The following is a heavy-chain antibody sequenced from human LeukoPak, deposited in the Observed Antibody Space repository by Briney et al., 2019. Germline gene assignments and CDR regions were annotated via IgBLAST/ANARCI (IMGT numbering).Heavy chain of an antibody. J-gene: IGHJ6*03. V-gene: IGHV4-39*07. Sequence: SETLSLTCTVSGGSISSSSYYWGWIRQPPGKGLEWIGSIYYSGSTYYNPSLKSRVTISVDASKNQFSLKLSSVTAADTAVYYCASRGPGDTAMAAYYYYYMDVWGKGTTVTVSS. CDR1: GGSISSSSYY. CDR2: IYYSGST. D-gene: IGHD5-18*01. CDR3: ASRGPGDTAMAAYYYYYMDV.